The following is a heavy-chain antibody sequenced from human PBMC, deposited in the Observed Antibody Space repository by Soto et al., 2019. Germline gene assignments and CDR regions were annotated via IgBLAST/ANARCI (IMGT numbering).Heavy chain of an antibody. CDR1: GGSISSGGYS. Sequence: QVQLQESGPGLVEPSQTLSLNCSVSGGSISSGGYSWSWIRQRPGSGLEWIGNIFHSGRTYYNPSLKNRLTMSVDTSNIQFSLRLNSVTAADTAVYFCARVTSLFGVVSNCFDPWGLGMLVTVSS. CDR2: IFHSGRT. V-gene: IGHV4-31*03. D-gene: IGHD3-3*01. CDR3: ARVTSLFGVVSNCFDP. J-gene: IGHJ5*02.